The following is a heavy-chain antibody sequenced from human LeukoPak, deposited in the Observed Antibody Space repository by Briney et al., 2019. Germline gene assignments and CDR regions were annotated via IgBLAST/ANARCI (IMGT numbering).Heavy chain of an antibody. Sequence: GESLKISCKGSGYSFTSYWIGWVRQMPGKGPEWMGIINPGDSDTRCSPSFQGQVAISADKSITTAYLQWSSLKASDTAMYYCARQVNGGNFDYWGQGTLVTVSS. J-gene: IGHJ4*02. CDR1: GYSFTSYW. V-gene: IGHV5-51*01. CDR2: INPGDSDT. D-gene: IGHD4-23*01. CDR3: ARQVNGGNFDY.